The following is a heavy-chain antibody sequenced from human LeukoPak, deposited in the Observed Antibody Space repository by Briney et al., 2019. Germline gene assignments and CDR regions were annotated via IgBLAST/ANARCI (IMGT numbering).Heavy chain of an antibody. CDR2: FDPEDGET. Sequence: ASVTVSCKVSGYTLTELSMHWVRQAPGKGREWMGGFDPEDGETIYAQKFQGRVTMTEDTSTDTAYMELSSLRSEDTAVYYCATKTYYYDSSGYFSLPDYWGQGTLVTVSS. J-gene: IGHJ4*02. D-gene: IGHD3-22*01. V-gene: IGHV1-24*01. CDR1: GYTLTELS. CDR3: ATKTYYYDSSGYFSLPDY.